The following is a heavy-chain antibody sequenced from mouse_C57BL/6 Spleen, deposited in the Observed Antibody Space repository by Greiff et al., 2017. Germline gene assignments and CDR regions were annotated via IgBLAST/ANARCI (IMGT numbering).Heavy chain of an antibody. Sequence: EVKLMESGAELVRPGASVKLSCTASGFNIKDDYMHWVKQRPEQGLEWIGWIDPENGDTEYASKFQGKATITADTSSNTAYLQLSSLTSEDTAVYYCTTYYGNYVFDYWGQGTTLTVSS. CDR3: TTYYGNYVFDY. J-gene: IGHJ2*01. D-gene: IGHD2-1*01. CDR1: GFNIKDDY. CDR2: IDPENGDT. V-gene: IGHV14-4*01.